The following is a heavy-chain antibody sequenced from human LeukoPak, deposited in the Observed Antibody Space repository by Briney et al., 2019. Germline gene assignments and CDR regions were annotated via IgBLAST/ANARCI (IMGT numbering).Heavy chain of an antibody. D-gene: IGHD5-18*01. CDR1: GYTLTELS. CDR3: ATWIQLWSTGTFDY. Sequence: ASVKVSCKVSGYTLTELSMHWVRQAPGNGLEWMGGFDPEDGETIYAQKFQGRVTMTEDTSTDTAYMELSSLRSEDTAVYYCATWIQLWSTGTFDYWGQGTLVTVSS. V-gene: IGHV1-24*01. CDR2: FDPEDGET. J-gene: IGHJ4*02.